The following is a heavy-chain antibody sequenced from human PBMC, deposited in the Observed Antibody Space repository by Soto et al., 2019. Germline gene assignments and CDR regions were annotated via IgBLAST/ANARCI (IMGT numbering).Heavy chain of an antibody. V-gene: IGHV3-21*01. Sequence: GGSLRLSCVASGVRTTYTMHWVRQALGKGLEWVSSISSGSGYKSYADSVKGRFTISRDDANNSLSLQMNSLRVEDTVFYYCAREDMVWATDAFDIWGQGTMVTVSS. CDR3: AREDMVWATDAFDI. J-gene: IGHJ3*02. CDR1: GVRTTYT. CDR2: ISSGSGYK. D-gene: IGHD2-8*01.